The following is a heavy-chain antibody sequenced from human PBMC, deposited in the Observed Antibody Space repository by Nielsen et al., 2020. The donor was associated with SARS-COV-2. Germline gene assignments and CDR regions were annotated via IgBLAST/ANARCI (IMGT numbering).Heavy chain of an antibody. J-gene: IGHJ5*02. D-gene: IGHD6-6*01. Sequence: GGPLRLSCTGSGYTFTIYWIRWVRQTPGQGLEWMGIIWPGDPDTKYRPSFQGQVTISADKSTSTAYLQWSSLKASDTAMYYCARRGTSSTRYFDPWGQGTLVTVAS. V-gene: IGHV5-51*01. CDR1: GYTFTIYW. CDR3: ARRGTSSTRYFDP. CDR2: IWPGDPDT.